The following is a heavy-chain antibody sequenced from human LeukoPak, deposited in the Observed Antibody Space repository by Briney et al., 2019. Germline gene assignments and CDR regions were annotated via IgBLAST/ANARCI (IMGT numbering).Heavy chain of an antibody. CDR2: IIPIFGTA. J-gene: IGHJ4*02. D-gene: IGHD7-27*01. CDR1: GGTFSSYA. CDR3: ARTGAEPSPGFDY. Sequence: GASVKVSCKASGGTFSSYAISWVRQAPGQGLEWMGGIIPIFGTANYAQKFQGGVTITADKSTSTAYMELSSLRSEDTAVYYCARTGAEPSPGFDYWGQGTLVTVSS. V-gene: IGHV1-69*06.